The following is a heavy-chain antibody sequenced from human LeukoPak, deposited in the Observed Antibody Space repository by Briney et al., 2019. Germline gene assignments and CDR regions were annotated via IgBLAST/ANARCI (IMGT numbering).Heavy chain of an antibody. V-gene: IGHV1-24*01. CDR2: FDPEDGET. D-gene: IGHD6-19*01. Sequence: GASVKVSCKVSGYTLTELSMHWVRQAPGKGLEWMGGFDPEDGETIYAQKFQGRVTMTEDTSTDTAYMELSSLRSEDTAVYYCATDLGNSRGWYYFDYWGQGTLVTVSS. CDR1: GYTLTELS. CDR3: ATDLGNSRGWYYFDY. J-gene: IGHJ4*02.